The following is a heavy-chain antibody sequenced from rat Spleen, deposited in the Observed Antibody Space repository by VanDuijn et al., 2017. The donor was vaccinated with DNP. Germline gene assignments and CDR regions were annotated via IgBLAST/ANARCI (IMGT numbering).Heavy chain of an antibody. Sequence: EVQLQESGPGLVKPSQSLSLTCSVTDYSITSNYWGWIRRFPGNKMEWVGHISYSGSTNYNPSLKSRFSITRDTSKNQFFLQLNSVTTEDTATYYCARWSRYFDYWGQGVMVTVSS. CDR3: ARWSRYFDY. CDR2: ISYSGST. J-gene: IGHJ2*01. V-gene: IGHV3-1*01. CDR1: DYSITSNY.